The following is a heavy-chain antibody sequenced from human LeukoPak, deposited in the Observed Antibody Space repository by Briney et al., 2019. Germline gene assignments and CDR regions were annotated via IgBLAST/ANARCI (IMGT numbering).Heavy chain of an antibody. Sequence: GGSLRLSCAASGFTFSSYWMGWVRQAPGKGLEWVANIKQDGSEKYYVDSVKGRFTISRDNAKNSLYLQMNSLRAEDTAVYYCAREGDYYDSSDAFDIWGQGTMVTVSS. J-gene: IGHJ3*02. CDR2: IKQDGSEK. CDR1: GFTFSSYW. D-gene: IGHD3-22*01. V-gene: IGHV3-7*01. CDR3: AREGDYYDSSDAFDI.